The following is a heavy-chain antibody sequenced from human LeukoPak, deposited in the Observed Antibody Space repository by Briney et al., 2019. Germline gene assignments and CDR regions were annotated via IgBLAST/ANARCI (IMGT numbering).Heavy chain of an antibody. CDR2: ISAYNGNT. Sequence: GASVKVSCKASGYTFTSYGISWVRQAPGQGLEWMGWISAYNGNTNYAQKLQGRVTMTTDTSTSTAYMELRSLRSDDTAVYYCAVGVYCSSTSCYRGNVNFDYWGQGTLVTVSS. CDR1: GYTFTSYG. V-gene: IGHV1-18*01. J-gene: IGHJ4*02. D-gene: IGHD2-2*01. CDR3: AVGVYCSSTSCYRGNVNFDY.